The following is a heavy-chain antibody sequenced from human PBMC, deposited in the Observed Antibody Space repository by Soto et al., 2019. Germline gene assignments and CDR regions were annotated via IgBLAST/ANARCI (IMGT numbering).Heavy chain of an antibody. Sequence: PGGSLRLSCAASGFTFSSYGMHWVRQAPGKGLEWVAVIWYDGSNKYYADSVKGRFTISRDNSKNTLYLQMNSLRAEDTAVYFCVRDRDLYRDMFHADLWGQGTLVTVSS. D-gene: IGHD3-10*02. CDR3: VRDRDLYRDMFHADL. V-gene: IGHV3-33*01. J-gene: IGHJ4*01. CDR1: GFTFSSYG. CDR2: IWYDGSNK.